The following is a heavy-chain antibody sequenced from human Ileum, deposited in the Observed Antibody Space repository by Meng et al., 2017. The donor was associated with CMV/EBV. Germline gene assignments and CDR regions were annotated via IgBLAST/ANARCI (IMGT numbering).Heavy chain of an antibody. J-gene: IGHJ4*02. CDR2: IRPADGTT. CDR3: ARCHGQALYEHRVEPYFDY. V-gene: IGHV1-46*01. D-gene: IGHD1-14*01. Sequence: QYEADVKGPWLSPQGSSKALCTSVPRYIIRGLRLAPGPGVEWMGVIRPADGTTNYAQKFQGRFTLTSDTSTTSVYMELSSLRSDDRATYFCARCHGQALYEHRVEPYFDYWGLGTLVTVSS. CDR1: CTSVPRYI.